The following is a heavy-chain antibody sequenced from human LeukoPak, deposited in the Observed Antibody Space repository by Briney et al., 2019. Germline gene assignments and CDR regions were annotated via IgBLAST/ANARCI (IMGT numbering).Heavy chain of an antibody. V-gene: IGHV3-66*01. Sequence: PGGSLRLSCAASAFTVSTNYISWVRQAPGKVLEWVSLIYSGGGTYYADSVKGRFTISRDNSRNTLYLQMNSLRVDDTAVYYCARGFRSVTTWGYFDYWGQGALVTVSS. D-gene: IGHD4-17*01. J-gene: IGHJ4*02. CDR1: AFTVSTNY. CDR2: IYSGGGT. CDR3: ARGFRSVTTWGYFDY.